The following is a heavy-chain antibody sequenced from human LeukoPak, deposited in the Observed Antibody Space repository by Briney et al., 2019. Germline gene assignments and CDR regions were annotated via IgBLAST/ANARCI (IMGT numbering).Heavy chain of an antibody. CDR3: ARHVSGNIDY. J-gene: IGHJ4*02. D-gene: IGHD3-16*01. V-gene: IGHV3-21*01. Sequence: GGSLRLSCAASGFTFSSYSMNWVRQAPGKGLEWVSSISSSSSYIYYADSVKGRFTISRDNAKNSLYLQMNSLRAEDTAVYYCARHVSGNIDYWGQGTLATVSS. CDR2: ISSSSSYI. CDR1: GFTFSSYS.